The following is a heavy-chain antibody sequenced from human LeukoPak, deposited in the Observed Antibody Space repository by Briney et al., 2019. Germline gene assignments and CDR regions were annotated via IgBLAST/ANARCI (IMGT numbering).Heavy chain of an antibody. CDR3: ARGIHNSCDY. CDR2: INPDGSGK. J-gene: IGHJ4*02. V-gene: IGHV3-7*05. Sequence: GASLRLSCAASGFSFSSHWMNWVRQAPGKGLEWVANINPDGSGKYYVDSVKGRFSISRDSAKSSMYLQMDSLRAEDTAVYYCARGIHNSCDYWGQGALVTVSS. CDR1: GFSFSSHW. D-gene: IGHD6-6*01.